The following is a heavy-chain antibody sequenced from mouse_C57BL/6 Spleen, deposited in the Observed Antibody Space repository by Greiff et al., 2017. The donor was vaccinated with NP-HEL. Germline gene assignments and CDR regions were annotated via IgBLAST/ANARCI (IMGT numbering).Heavy chain of an antibody. V-gene: IGHV1-26*01. D-gene: IGHD5-1*01. J-gene: IGHJ1*03. Sequence: VQLQQSGPELVKPGASVKISCKASGYTFTDYYMNWVKQSHGKSLEWIGDINPNNGGTSYNQKFKGKATLTVDKSSSTAYMELRSLTSEDSAVYYCARMRRYLRGPPLWYFDVWGTGTTVTVSS. CDR1: GYTFTDYY. CDR3: ARMRRYLRGPPLWYFDV. CDR2: INPNNGGT.